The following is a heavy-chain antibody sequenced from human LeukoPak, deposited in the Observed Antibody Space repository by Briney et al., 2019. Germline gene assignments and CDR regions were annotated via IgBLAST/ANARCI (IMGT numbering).Heavy chain of an antibody. CDR2: IYHSGGT. V-gene: IGHV4-38-2*02. J-gene: IGHJ4*02. CDR1: GYSISSGYY. D-gene: IGHD1-14*01. CDR3: ASLTPYDY. Sequence: TPSETLSLTCTVSGYSISSGYYWGWIRQPPGKGLEWIGSIYHSGGTYYNPSLKSRVTISVDTSKNQFSLKLSSVTAADTAVYYCASLTPYDYWGQGTLVTVSS.